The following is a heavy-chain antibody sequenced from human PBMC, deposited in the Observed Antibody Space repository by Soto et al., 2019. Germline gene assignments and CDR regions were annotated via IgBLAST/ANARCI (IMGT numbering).Heavy chain of an antibody. CDR3: ARDDYYDSRKALDY. Sequence: SVKVSCKASGGTFSSYAISWVRQAPGQGLEWMGGIIPIFGTANYAQKFQGRVTITADESTNTAYMELSSLRSEDTAVYYCARDDYYDSRKALDYWGQGTLVTVSS. J-gene: IGHJ4*02. V-gene: IGHV1-69*13. CDR2: IIPIFGTA. CDR1: GGTFSSYA. D-gene: IGHD3-22*01.